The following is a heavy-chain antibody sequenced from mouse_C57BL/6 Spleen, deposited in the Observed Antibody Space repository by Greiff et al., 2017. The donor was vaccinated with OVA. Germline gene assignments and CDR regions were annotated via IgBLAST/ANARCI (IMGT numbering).Heavy chain of an antibody. CDR3: ARSEDYYAMDY. J-gene: IGHJ4*01. CDR1: GYAFSSYW. Sequence: QVQLQQSGAELVKPGASVKISCKASGYAFSSYWMNWVKQRPGKGLEWIGQIYPGDGDTNYNGKFKGKATLTADKSSSTAYMQLSSLTSEDSAVYFCARSEDYYAMDYGGQGTSVTVSS. V-gene: IGHV1-80*01. CDR2: IYPGDGDT.